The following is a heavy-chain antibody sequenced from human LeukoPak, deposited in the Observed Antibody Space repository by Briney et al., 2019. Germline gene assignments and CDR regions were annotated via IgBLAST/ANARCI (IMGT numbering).Heavy chain of an antibody. CDR2: ISWNSGSI. CDR1: GFTFDDYA. D-gene: IGHD6-13*01. Sequence: VRSLRLSCAASGFTFDDYAMHWVRQAPGKGLEWVSGISWNSGSIAYADSVKGRFTISRDNAKNSLYLQMNSLRVEDMALYYCAKALYSSSWRLSPFDYWGQGTLVTVSS. CDR3: AKALYSSSWRLSPFDY. V-gene: IGHV3-9*03. J-gene: IGHJ4*02.